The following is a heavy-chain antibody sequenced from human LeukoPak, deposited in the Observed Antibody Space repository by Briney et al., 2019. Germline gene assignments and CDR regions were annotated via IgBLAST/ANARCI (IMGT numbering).Heavy chain of an antibody. J-gene: IGHJ6*02. CDR2: ISYDGSNK. D-gene: IGHD2-8*01. Sequence: PGGSLRLSCAASGFTFSSYGMHWVRQAPGKGLEWVAVISYDGSNKYYADSVKGRFTISRDNAKNSLHLQIDSLRVEDTAVYYCARNSFAELMLLGSAYGMDVWGQGTTVTVSS. CDR1: GFTFSSYG. V-gene: IGHV3-30*03. CDR3: ARNSFAELMLLGSAYGMDV.